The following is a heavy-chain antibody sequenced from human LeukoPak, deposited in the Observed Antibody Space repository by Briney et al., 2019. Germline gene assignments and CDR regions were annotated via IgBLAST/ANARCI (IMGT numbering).Heavy chain of an antibody. V-gene: IGHV4-4*07. CDR3: ARSYCSSSCYAVGAFDI. Sequence: SETLSLSCIVSGGSISSYFWSWIRQPAGKGLEWIGRIYPSGSTNYNPSLKSRVTMSLDTSKSQFSLKLSSVTAADTAVYYCARSYCSSSCYAVGAFDIWGQGTVVTVSS. CDR2: IYPSGST. CDR1: GGSISSYF. J-gene: IGHJ3*02. D-gene: IGHD2-2*01.